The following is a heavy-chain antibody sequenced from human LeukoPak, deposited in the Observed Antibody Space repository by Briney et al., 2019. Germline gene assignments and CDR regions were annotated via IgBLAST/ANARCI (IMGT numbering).Heavy chain of an antibody. CDR3: AKRPRGNYLDPFDY. D-gene: IGHD3-10*01. CDR2: ISGSGGST. Sequence: GGSLRLSCAVSGFTFSNYGVHWVRQAPGKGLEWVSGISGSGGSTYYADSVKGRFTISRDNSKNRLYLQMNSLRAEDTAVYYCAKRPRGNYLDPFDYWGQGTLVTVSS. CDR1: GFTFSNYG. J-gene: IGHJ4*02. V-gene: IGHV3-23*01.